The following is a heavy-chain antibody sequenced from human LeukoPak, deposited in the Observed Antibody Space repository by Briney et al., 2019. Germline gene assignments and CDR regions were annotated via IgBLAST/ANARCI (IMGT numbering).Heavy chain of an antibody. J-gene: IGHJ6*03. V-gene: IGHV5-51*01. Sequence: GESLKISCQGSGYTFSNYWIAWVRHMPGNGLEWMGIIYPGDSDTKYSPSFQGQVSISADKSFNTAYLQWRSVEASDTAIYYCARLGTPYSYYYMDVWGRGTTVTVSS. CDR3: ARLGTPYSYYYMDV. D-gene: IGHD1-1*01. CDR2: IYPGDSDT. CDR1: GYTFSNYW.